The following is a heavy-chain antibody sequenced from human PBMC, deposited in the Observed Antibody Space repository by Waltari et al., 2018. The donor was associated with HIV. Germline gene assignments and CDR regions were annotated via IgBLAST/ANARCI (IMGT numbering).Heavy chain of an antibody. CDR2: IYYSGST. V-gene: IGHV4-39*07. CDR1: GGSISSSSYY. Sequence: QLQLQESGPGLVKPSETLSLTCTVSGGSISSSSYYWAWIRQPPGKGLEWIGSIYYSGSTYYNPSLKSRVTISVDTSKNQFSLKLSSVTAADTAVYYCARERRARGYYYGMDVWGQGTTVTVSS. J-gene: IGHJ6*02. CDR3: ARERRARGYYYGMDV.